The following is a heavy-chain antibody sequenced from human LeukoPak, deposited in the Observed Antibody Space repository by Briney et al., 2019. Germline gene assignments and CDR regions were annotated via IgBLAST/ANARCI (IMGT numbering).Heavy chain of an antibody. CDR3: ARVYYYGSGSLKGEFDY. V-gene: IGHV3-7*01. CDR1: GFTFNSYW. J-gene: IGHJ4*02. Sequence: GGSLRLSCAASGFTFNSYWMSWVRQAPGKGLEWVANIKQDGSEKYYVDSVKGRFTISRDNAKNSLYLQMNSLRAEDTAVYYCARVYYYGSGSLKGEFDYWGQGTLVTVSS. CDR2: IKQDGSEK. D-gene: IGHD3-10*01.